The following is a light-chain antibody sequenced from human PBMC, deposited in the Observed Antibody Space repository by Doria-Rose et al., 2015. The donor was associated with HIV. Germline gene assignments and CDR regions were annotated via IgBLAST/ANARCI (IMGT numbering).Light chain of an antibody. V-gene: IGKV4-1*01. CDR1: QSLLYTSTNY. CDR3: QQYYDTPS. Sequence: DIRLTQSPESLGMSLGARATLNCKSNQSLLYTSTNYLAWYQQKPGQPPKLLIYWASTRQSGVPGRFSGSGSGTDFTLAISSLEAEDVAVYYCQQYYDTPSFGPGTTVDIK. J-gene: IGKJ3*01. CDR2: WAS.